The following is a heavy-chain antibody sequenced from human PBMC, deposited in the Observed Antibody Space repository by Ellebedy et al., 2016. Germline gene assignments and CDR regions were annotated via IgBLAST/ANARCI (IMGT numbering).Heavy chain of an antibody. Sequence: ASVKVSCKASGYTFTSYGISWVRQAPGQGLEWMGWISAYNGNTNYAQKLQGRVTMTTDTSTSTAYMELRSLRSDDTAVYYCARLQLWPRTERGWFDPWGQGTLVTVSS. CDR1: GYTFTSYG. CDR2: ISAYNGNT. V-gene: IGHV1-18*01. CDR3: ARLQLWPRTERGWFDP. J-gene: IGHJ5*02. D-gene: IGHD5-18*01.